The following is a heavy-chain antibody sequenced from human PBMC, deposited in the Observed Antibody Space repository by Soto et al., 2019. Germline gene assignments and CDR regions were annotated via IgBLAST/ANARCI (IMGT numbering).Heavy chain of an antibody. CDR2: LYSGGST. V-gene: IGHV3-66*01. J-gene: IGHJ2*01. D-gene: IGHD2-8*01. CDR3: ARATNPNYWYFDL. Sequence: EVQLVESGGGLVQPGGSLRLSCAASGFTVSSNYMNWVRQAPGKGPEWVSVLYSGGSTEYADSVKGRFTISRDNTKNTLYLQMNSLRAEDTAVYFCARATNPNYWYFDLWGRGTLVTVSS. CDR1: GFTVSSNY.